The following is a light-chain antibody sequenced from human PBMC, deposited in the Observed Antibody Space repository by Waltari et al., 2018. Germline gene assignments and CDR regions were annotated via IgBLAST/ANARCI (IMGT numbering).Light chain of an antibody. Sequence: QSVLTQPPSVSGAPGQRVTISCTGSGSNIGAGYDVHWYQQLPRAAPKLLIYGSPSRPLGGPDRFFGSTSGTSAFLAITGLQAEDEADYYCQSYDTTLSVVFGGGTKLTVL. CDR3: QSYDTTLSVV. CDR2: GSP. V-gene: IGLV1-40*01. CDR1: GSNIGAGYD. J-gene: IGLJ3*02.